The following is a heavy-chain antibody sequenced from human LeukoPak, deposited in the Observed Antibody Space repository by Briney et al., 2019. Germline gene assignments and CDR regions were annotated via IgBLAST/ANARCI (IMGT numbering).Heavy chain of an antibody. V-gene: IGHV3-74*01. Sequence: PGGSLRLSCAASGFTFSSYWMHWVRQAPGKGLVWVSRINSDGSSTSHADSVKGRFTISRDNAKNTLYLQMNSLRAEDTAVYYCARDLGLLYCSGGSCYSNYYYYGMDVWGQGTTVTVSS. CDR3: ARDLGLLYCSGGSCYSNYYYYGMDV. J-gene: IGHJ6*02. CDR1: GFTFSSYW. CDR2: INSDGSST. D-gene: IGHD2-15*01.